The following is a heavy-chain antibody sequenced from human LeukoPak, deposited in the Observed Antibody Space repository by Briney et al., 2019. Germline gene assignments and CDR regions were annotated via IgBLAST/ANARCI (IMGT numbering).Heavy chain of an antibody. J-gene: IGHJ5*02. Sequence: GGFLRLSCAASGFTFSSYGMHWVRQAPGKGLEWVAVIWYDGSNKYYADSVKGRFTISRDNSKNTLYLQMNSLRAEDTAVYYCARASPIQVVPAAKSHWFDPWGQGTLVTVSS. CDR3: ARASPIQVVPAAKSHWFDP. V-gene: IGHV3-33*01. CDR1: GFTFSSYG. CDR2: IWYDGSNK. D-gene: IGHD2-2*01.